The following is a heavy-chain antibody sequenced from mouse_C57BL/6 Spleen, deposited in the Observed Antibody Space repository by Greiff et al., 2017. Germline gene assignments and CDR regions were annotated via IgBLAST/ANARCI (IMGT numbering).Heavy chain of an antibody. J-gene: IGHJ3*01. CDR1: GYAFSSSW. D-gene: IGHD1-1*01. CDR2: IYPGDGDT. Sequence: VKLQESGPELVKPGASVKISCKASGYAFSSSWMNWVKQRPGKGLEWIGRIYPGDGDTNYNGKFKGKATLTADKSSSTAYMQLSSLTSEDSAVYFCANYYGSGAYWGQGTLVTVSA. CDR3: ANYYGSGAY. V-gene: IGHV1-82*01.